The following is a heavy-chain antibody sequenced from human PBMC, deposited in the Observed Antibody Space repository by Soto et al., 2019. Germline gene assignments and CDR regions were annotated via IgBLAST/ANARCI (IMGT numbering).Heavy chain of an antibody. CDR2: IYYSGST. CDR3: ARELLWFGELLSYYMDV. D-gene: IGHD3-10*01. V-gene: IGHV4-39*02. J-gene: IGHJ6*03. CDR1: GGSISSSSYY. Sequence: SETLSLTCTVSGGSISSSSYYWGWIRQPPGKGLEWIGSIYYSGSTYYNPSLKSRVTISVDTSKNQFSLKLSSVTAADTAVYYCARELLWFGELLSYYMDVWGKGTTVTVSS.